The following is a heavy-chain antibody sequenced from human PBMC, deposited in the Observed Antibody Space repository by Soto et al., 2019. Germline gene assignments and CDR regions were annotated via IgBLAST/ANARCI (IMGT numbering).Heavy chain of an antibody. J-gene: IGHJ6*02. CDR3: ATGTSLYYYGMDV. Sequence: SETLSLTCTVSGGSISSGDCYWSWIRQPPGKGLEWIGYIYYSGSTYYNPSLKSRVTISVDTSKNQFSLKLSSVTAADTAVYYCATGTSLYYYGMDVWGQGTTVTVSS. CDR1: GGSISSGDCY. D-gene: IGHD1-7*01. V-gene: IGHV4-30-4*01. CDR2: IYYSGST.